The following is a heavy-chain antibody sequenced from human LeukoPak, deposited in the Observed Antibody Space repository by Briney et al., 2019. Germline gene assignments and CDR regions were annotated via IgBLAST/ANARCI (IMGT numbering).Heavy chain of an antibody. CDR2: INPSGGST. CDR3: ARDPGYYDSSGYYAPYDFDY. Sequence: ASVKVSCKASGYTFTSYYMHWVRQAPGQGLEWMGIINPSGGSTSYAQKFQGRVTMTRDTSTSTVYMELSSLRSEDTAVYYCARDPGYYDSSGYYAPYDFDYWGQGTLVTVSS. D-gene: IGHD3-22*01. CDR1: GYTFTSYY. V-gene: IGHV1-46*01. J-gene: IGHJ4*02.